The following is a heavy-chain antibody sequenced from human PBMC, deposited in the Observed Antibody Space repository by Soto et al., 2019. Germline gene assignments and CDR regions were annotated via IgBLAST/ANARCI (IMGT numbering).Heavy chain of an antibody. V-gene: IGHV4-30-4*01. D-gene: IGHD4-4*01. CDR3: AGAGDGMTTGYFDY. CDR1: GGSISSGDYY. CDR2: IYYSGST. Sequence: SETLSLTCTVSGGSISSGDYYWSWIRQPPGKGLEWIGYIYYSGSTYYNPSLKSRVTISVDTSKNQFSLKLSSVTAADTAVYYCAGAGDGMTTGYFDYWGQGTLVTVSS. J-gene: IGHJ4*02.